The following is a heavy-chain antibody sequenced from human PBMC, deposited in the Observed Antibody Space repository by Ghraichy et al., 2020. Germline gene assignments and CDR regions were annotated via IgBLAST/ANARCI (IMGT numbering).Heavy chain of an antibody. CDR2: ISGSGGST. Sequence: GESLNISCAASGFTFSSYAMSWVRQAPGKGLEWVSAISGSGGSTYYADSVKGRFTISRDNSKNTLYLQMNSLRAEDTAVYYCAKERGIAVAGAFDYWGQGTLVTLSS. CDR3: AKERGIAVAGAFDY. V-gene: IGHV3-23*01. D-gene: IGHD6-19*01. CDR1: GFTFSSYA. J-gene: IGHJ4*02.